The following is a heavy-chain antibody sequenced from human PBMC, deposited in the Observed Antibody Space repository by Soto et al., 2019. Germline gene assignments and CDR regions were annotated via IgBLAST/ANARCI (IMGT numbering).Heavy chain of an antibody. Sequence: QVQLQESGPGLVKPSQTLSLTCTVSGGSISSGGYYWSWIRQHPGKGREWIGYIYYSGSTYYNPSLKSRVTISVDTSKNQFSLKLSSVTAADTAVYYCARVAPYPPYWYFDLWGRGTLVTVSS. D-gene: IGHD2-21*01. J-gene: IGHJ2*01. CDR3: ARVAPYPPYWYFDL. V-gene: IGHV4-31*03. CDR2: IYYSGST. CDR1: GGSISSGGYY.